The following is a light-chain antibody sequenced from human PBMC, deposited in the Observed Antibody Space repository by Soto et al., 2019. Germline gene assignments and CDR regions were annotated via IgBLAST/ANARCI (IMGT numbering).Light chain of an antibody. J-gene: IGKJ1*01. CDR2: AAS. CDR1: QSISSY. V-gene: IGKV1-39*01. CDR3: QQSYSAPWT. Sequence: DIQMTQSPSSLSASVGDRVTITCRASQSISSYLNWYQQKPGKAPKLLIYAASTLQSGVPSRFSGNRSGTEFPLTISTLQPEDFATYYCQQSYSAPWTFGQGTKVEIK.